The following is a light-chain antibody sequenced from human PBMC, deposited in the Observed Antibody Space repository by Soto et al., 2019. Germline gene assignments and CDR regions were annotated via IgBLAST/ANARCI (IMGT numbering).Light chain of an antibody. CDR1: TGAVTSGHY. CDR2: NTN. Sequence: QAVVTQEPSLTVSPGGTVTLTCGSSTGAVTSGHYPYWFQQKPGQAPRTLIFNTNNKHSWTPARFSGSLLGGKAALTLSGAQTEDEAAYYCLLAYSGDREVFGGGTKLTVL. V-gene: IGLV7-46*01. CDR3: LLAYSGDREV. J-gene: IGLJ3*02.